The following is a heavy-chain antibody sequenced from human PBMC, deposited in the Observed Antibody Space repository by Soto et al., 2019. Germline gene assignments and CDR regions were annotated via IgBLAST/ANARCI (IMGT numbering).Heavy chain of an antibody. CDR3: ASRDPGTSVDY. J-gene: IGHJ4*02. Sequence: SETLSSCAVSGGSFTSNNWWTWVRQPPGQGLEWIGEIYRTGSTNYNPSLKSRVTISLDKSENQFSLKVTSLTAADTAVYYCASRDPGTSVDYWGQGTLVTVSS. D-gene: IGHD1-7*01. V-gene: IGHV4-4*02. CDR2: IYRTGST. CDR1: GGSFTSNNW.